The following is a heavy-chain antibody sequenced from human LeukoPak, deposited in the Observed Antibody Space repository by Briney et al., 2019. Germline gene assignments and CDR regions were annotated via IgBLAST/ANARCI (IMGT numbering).Heavy chain of an antibody. D-gene: IGHD3-10*01. Sequence: SETLSLTCTVSGGSISSYYWSWIRQPPGKGLEWIGYIYYSGSTAYNPSLKSRVTISVDPSKNQFSLKLSSVTAADTAVYYCARDRVLWFGETYYGMDVWGQGTTVTVS. J-gene: IGHJ6*02. CDR1: GGSISSYY. V-gene: IGHV4-59*12. CDR3: ARDRVLWFGETYYGMDV. CDR2: IYYSGST.